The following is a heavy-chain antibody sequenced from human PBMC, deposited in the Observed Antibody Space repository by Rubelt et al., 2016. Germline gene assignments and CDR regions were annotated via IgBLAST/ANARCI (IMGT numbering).Heavy chain of an antibody. CDR3: ARGDGYTFGY. Sequence: QVQLVQSGGEVKRPGASVKVSCKASGYTFTGHYLHWVRQAPGQGLEWMGRINPNSGGANYAQRFQGRVTMTRDTTINTAHMELSRLRSDDTAVYYCARGDGYTFGYWGQGTLVTVSS. CDR1: GYTFTGHY. J-gene: IGHJ4*02. CDR2: INPNSGGA. V-gene: IGHV1-2*06. D-gene: IGHD5-24*01.